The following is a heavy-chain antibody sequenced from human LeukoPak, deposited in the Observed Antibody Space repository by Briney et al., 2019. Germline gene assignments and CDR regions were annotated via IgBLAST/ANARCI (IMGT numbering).Heavy chain of an antibody. D-gene: IGHD3-22*01. Sequence: PGGSLRLPCAASGFTFSSYAMHWVRQAPGKGLEWVAVISYDGSSKYYADSVKGRFTISRDNSKNTLYLQMNSLRAEDTAVYYCARDSPITYYYDSSGYSYYFDYWGQGTLVTVSS. CDR2: ISYDGSSK. V-gene: IGHV3-30*04. CDR1: GFTFSSYA. J-gene: IGHJ4*02. CDR3: ARDSPITYYYDSSGYSYYFDY.